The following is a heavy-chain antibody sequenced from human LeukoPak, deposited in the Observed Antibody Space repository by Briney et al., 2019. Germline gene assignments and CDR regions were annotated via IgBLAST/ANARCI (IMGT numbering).Heavy chain of an antibody. CDR1: GYTFTGYY. CDR2: INPNSGGT. CDR3: ARARWIQLWLPFDY. D-gene: IGHD5-18*01. Sequence: GASVKVSCKASGYTFTGYYMHWVRQAPGQGLEWMGRINPNSGGTNYAQKVQGRVTMTRDTSISTAYMELSGLRSDDTAVYYCARARWIQLWLPFDYWGQGTLVTVSS. J-gene: IGHJ4*02. V-gene: IGHV1-2*06.